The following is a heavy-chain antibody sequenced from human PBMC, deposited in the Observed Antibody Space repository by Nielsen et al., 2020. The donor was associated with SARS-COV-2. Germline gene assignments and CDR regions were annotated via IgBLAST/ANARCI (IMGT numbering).Heavy chain of an antibody. Sequence: SVKVSCKASGGTFSSYAISWVRQAPGQGLEWMGRIIPILGIANYAQKFQGRVTITADKSTSTAYMELSSLRSEDTAVYYCARVGKQTYDILTGYYIAFPDYYGMDVWGQGTTVTVSS. CDR2: IIPILGIA. CDR1: GGTFSSYA. J-gene: IGHJ6*02. V-gene: IGHV1-69*04. CDR3: ARVGKQTYDILTGYYIAFPDYYGMDV. D-gene: IGHD3-9*01.